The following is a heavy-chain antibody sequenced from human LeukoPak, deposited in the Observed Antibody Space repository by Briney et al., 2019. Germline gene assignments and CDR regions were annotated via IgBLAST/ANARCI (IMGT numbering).Heavy chain of an antibody. D-gene: IGHD1-26*01. CDR3: AHSSYYLSGAYYYMDV. V-gene: IGHV1-18*01. CDR1: GYTFTSYG. J-gene: IGHJ6*03. Sequence: ASVKLSCKASGYTFTSYGISWVRQAPGQGLEWMGWISAYNGNTNYAQRLQDRVTMTTDTSTSTAYMELRSLRSDDTAIYYCAHSSYYLSGAYYYMDVWGKGTTITVSS. CDR2: ISAYNGNT.